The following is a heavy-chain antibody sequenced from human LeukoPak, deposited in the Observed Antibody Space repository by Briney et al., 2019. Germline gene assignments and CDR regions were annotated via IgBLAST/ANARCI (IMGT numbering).Heavy chain of an antibody. CDR3: ARAGSGWYPEYFQH. J-gene: IGHJ1*01. CDR1: GGSMSPYH. Sequence: SETLSLTCTVSGGSMSPYHWGWIRQPPGKGLEWTGYIYYSGSTNYNPSLKSRVTISVDTSKNQFSLKLSSVTAADTAVYYCARAGSGWYPEYFQHWGQGTLVTVSS. V-gene: IGHV4-59*12. D-gene: IGHD6-19*01. CDR2: IYYSGST.